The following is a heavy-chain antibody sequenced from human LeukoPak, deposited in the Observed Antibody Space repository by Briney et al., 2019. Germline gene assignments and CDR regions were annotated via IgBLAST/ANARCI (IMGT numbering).Heavy chain of an antibody. D-gene: IGHD6-13*01. CDR1: GYIITSYW. CDR3: ARAGRSSDSWYYFDY. V-gene: IGHV5-51*01. CDR2: IYPGDSTT. Sequence: AESLKISCKAAGYIITSYWIGWVRHMPRKGLEWMGIIYPGDSTTRYSPSFQGQVTISADKSISTAFLQWSSLKASDTAMYYCARAGRSSDSWYYFDYWGQGALVAVSS. J-gene: IGHJ4*02.